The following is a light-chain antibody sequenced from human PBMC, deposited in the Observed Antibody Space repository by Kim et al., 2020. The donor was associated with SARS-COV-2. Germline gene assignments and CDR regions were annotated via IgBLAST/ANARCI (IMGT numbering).Light chain of an antibody. CDR2: GAS. Sequence: PGERATLSCRASQSVSSSYLAWYQQKPGQAPRLLIYGASSRATGIPDRFSGSGSETDFTLTISRLEPEDFAVYYCQQYGSSPPLTFGGGTKVDIK. CDR3: QQYGSSPPLT. J-gene: IGKJ4*01. V-gene: IGKV3-20*01. CDR1: QSVSSSY.